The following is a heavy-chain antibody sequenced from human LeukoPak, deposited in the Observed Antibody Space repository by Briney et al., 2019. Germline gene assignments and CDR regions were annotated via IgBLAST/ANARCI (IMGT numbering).Heavy chain of an antibody. CDR3: ARQDHQLVRPFDY. D-gene: IGHD6-6*01. CDR1: GFTFSDYY. J-gene: IGHJ4*02. Sequence: GGSLRLSCAASGFTFSDYYMSWIRQAPGKGLEWVSYISSSGSTIYYADSVKGRFTISRDNAKNSLYLQMNSLRAEDTAVYYCARQDHQLVRPFDYWGQGTLVTVSS. CDR2: ISSSGSTI. V-gene: IGHV3-11*04.